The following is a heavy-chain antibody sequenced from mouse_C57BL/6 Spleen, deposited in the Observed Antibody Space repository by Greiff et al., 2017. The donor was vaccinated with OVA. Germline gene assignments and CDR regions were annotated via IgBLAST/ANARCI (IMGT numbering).Heavy chain of an antibody. CDR3: VRASDGYSEDYFDY. Sequence: DVHLVESGGGLVQPKGSLKLSCAASGFTFNTYAMHWVRQAPGKGLEWVARIRSKSSNYATYYADSVKDRFTISRDDSQSMLYLQMNNLKTEDTAMYYCVRASDGYSEDYFDYWGQGTTLTVSS. CDR1: GFTFNTYA. CDR2: IRSKSSNYAT. V-gene: IGHV10-3*01. D-gene: IGHD2-3*01. J-gene: IGHJ2*01.